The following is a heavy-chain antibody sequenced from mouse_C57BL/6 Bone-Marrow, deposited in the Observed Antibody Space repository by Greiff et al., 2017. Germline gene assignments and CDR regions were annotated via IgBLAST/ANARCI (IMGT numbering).Heavy chain of an antibody. D-gene: IGHD1-1*01. J-gene: IGHJ1*03. CDR3: ARFIPTVVLRYFDV. Sequence: EVMLVESEGGLVQPGSSMKLSCTASGFTFSDYYMAWVRQVPEKGLEWVANINYDGSSTYYLDSLKSRFIISRDNAKNILYLQMSSLKSEDTATYYCARFIPTVVLRYFDVWGTGTTVTVSS. V-gene: IGHV5-16*01. CDR2: INYDGSST. CDR1: GFTFSDYY.